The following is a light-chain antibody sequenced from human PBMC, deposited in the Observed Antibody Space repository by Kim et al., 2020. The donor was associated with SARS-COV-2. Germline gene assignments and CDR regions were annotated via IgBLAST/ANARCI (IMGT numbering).Light chain of an antibody. CDR3: NSRDSSRTHYV. V-gene: IGLV3-19*01. CDR1: SLRSYS. CDR2: GKN. Sequence: LGQTVRITCEGDSLRSYSTSRYHQKPGQAPVLVIYGKNPRPSRIPDRFSGSSSGNTASLTTTGAQAEDEADYYCNSRDSSRTHYVFATGTKVTFL. J-gene: IGLJ1*01.